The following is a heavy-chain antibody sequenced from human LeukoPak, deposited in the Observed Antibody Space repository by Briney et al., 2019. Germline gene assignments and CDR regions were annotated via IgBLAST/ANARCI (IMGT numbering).Heavy chain of an antibody. D-gene: IGHD3-22*01. CDR1: GFTFSSYA. J-gene: IGHJ4*02. CDR2: ISYDGSNK. V-gene: IGHV3-30-3*01. CDR3: ARARPDRIVVVITTGFDY. Sequence: GGSLRLSCAASGFTFSSYAMHWVRQAPGKGLEWVAVISYDGSNKYYADSVKGRFTISRDNSKNTLYLQMNSLRAEDTAVYYCARARPDRIVVVITTGFDYWGQGTLVTVSS.